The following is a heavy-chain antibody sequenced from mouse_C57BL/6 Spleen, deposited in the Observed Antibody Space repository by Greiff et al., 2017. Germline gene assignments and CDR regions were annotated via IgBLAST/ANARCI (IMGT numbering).Heavy chain of an antibody. V-gene: IGHV1-80*01. CDR1: GYAFSSYW. D-gene: IGHD1-1*01. CDR2: IYPGDGDT. J-gene: IGHJ2*01. CDR3: ARRGYCGSSVDY. Sequence: QVQLQQSGAELVKPGASVKISCKASGYAFSSYWMTWVKQRPGKGLEWIGQIYPGDGDTNYNGKFKGKATLTADKSSSTAYMQLSSLTSEDSAVYFCARRGYCGSSVDYWGQGTTLTVAS.